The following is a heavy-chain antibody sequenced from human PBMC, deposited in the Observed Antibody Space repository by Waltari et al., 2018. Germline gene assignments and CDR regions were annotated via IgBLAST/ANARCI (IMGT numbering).Heavy chain of an antibody. D-gene: IGHD3-3*01. CDR2: INTNTGNP. J-gene: IGHJ4*02. Sequence: QVQLVQSGSELKKPGASVKVSCKASGYTFTSYAMNWVRQAPGQGLEWMGWINTNTGNPTYAQGFTGRFVFSLDTSVSTAYLQISSLKAEDTAVYYCARATARITIFGVVITREDYWGQGTLVTVSS. CDR1: GYTFTSYA. CDR3: ARATARITIFGVVITREDY. V-gene: IGHV7-4-1*02.